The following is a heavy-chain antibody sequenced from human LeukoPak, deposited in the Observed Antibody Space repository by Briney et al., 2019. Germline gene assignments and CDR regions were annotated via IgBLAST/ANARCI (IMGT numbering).Heavy chain of an antibody. CDR2: LIGSVVIT. V-gene: IGHV3-23*01. Sequence: RGSPRLSSAASGFTFIIYAMSWGPQAPREGLEWVSALIGSVVITYYAHSLKGRFNISIDNSKNTLYLQMNSLRADETAVYYCVKDALPPDYGDQWFDYWGQGTLVTVSS. J-gene: IGHJ4*02. CDR3: VKDALPPDYGDQWFDY. CDR1: GFTFIIYA. D-gene: IGHD4-17*01.